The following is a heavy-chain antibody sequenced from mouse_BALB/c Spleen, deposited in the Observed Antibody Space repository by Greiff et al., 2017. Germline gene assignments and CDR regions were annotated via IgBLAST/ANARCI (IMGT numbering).Heavy chain of an antibody. CDR3: ARSGGLGLKAY. J-gene: IGHJ3*01. V-gene: IGHV1-9*01. D-gene: IGHD3-1*01. CDR2: ILPGSGST. CDR1: GYTFSSYW. Sequence: QVQLQQSGAELMKPGASVKISCKATGYTFSSYWIEWVKQRPGHGLEWIGEILPGSGSTNYNEKFKGKATFTADTSSNTAYMQLSSLTSEDSAVYYCARSGGLGLKAYWGQGTLVTVSA.